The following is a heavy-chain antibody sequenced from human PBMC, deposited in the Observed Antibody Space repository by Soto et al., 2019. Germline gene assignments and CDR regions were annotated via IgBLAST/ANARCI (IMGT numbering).Heavy chain of an antibody. V-gene: IGHV1-46*01. CDR3: ARGRGYRGHRVYYYYGMDV. CDR1: GYTFTSYY. D-gene: IGHD5-12*01. Sequence: GASVKVSCKASGYTFTSYYMHWVRQAPGQGLEWMGIINPSGGSTSYAQKFQGRVTMTRDTSTSTAYMELSSLRSEDTAVYYCARGRGYRGHRVYYYYGMDVWGQGTTVTVSS. J-gene: IGHJ6*02. CDR2: INPSGGST.